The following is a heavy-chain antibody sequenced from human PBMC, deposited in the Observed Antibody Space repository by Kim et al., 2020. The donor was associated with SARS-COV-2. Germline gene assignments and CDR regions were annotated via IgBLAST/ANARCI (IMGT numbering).Heavy chain of an antibody. CDR3: ARDNEYSSSSGCGY. Sequence: QKFQGRVTMTRDTSTSTVYMELSSLRSEDTAVYYCARDNEYSSSSGCGYWGQGTLVTVSS. V-gene: IGHV1-46*01. J-gene: IGHJ4*02. D-gene: IGHD6-6*01.